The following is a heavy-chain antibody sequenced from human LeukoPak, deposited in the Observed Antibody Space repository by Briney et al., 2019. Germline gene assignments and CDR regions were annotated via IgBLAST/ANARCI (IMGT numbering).Heavy chain of an antibody. D-gene: IGHD1-26*01. CDR1: GFTFSNAW. Sequence: GGSLRLSCAASGFTFSNAWMSWVRQAPGKGLEWVGRIKSKTDGGTTDYAAPVKGRFTISRDDSKNTLYLQMNSLKTEDTAVYYCTTDSPQWELREGNWLDPWGQGTLVTVSS. J-gene: IGHJ5*02. CDR3: TTDSPQWELREGNWLDP. V-gene: IGHV3-15*01. CDR2: IKSKTDGGTT.